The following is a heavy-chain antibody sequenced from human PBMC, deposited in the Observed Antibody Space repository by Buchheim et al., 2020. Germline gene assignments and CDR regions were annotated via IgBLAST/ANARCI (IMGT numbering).Heavy chain of an antibody. V-gene: IGHV3-30*18. CDR3: AKDRLTEAYGADV. Sequence: QVQLVESGGGVVQPGRSLRLSCAASGFIFSSFGIHWFRQAPGKGLEWVAVISYDGTRKFYTDSVKGRFTISRDSSKNTVYLEMNSLRVEDTAVYYCAKDRLTEAYGADVWGQGTT. CDR2: ISYDGTRK. D-gene: IGHD3-16*01. CDR1: GFIFSSFG. J-gene: IGHJ6*02.